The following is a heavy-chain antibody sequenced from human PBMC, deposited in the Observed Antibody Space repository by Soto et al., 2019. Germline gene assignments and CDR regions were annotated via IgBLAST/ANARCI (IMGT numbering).Heavy chain of an antibody. J-gene: IGHJ5*02. V-gene: IGHV4-4*07. CDR2: IYATRTN. CDR1: GASISGFY. Sequence: EILSVSCTVSGASISGFYWSWIRKSAGKGLEWIGRIYATRTNDYNPSLKSRVMMSVDTSKKQFSLKLRSVTAADTAVYYCVRDGTKTLRDWFDPWGQGISVTVSS. D-gene: IGHD1-1*01. CDR3: VRDGTKTLRDWFDP.